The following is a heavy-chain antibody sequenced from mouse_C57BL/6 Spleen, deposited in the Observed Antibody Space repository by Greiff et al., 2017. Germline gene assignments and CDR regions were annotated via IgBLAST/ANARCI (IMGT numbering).Heavy chain of an antibody. V-gene: IGHV5-16*01. CDR3: ARDTGYYVGGYFDV. CDR2: IIYDGSST. CDR1: GFTFSDYY. D-gene: IGHD1-1*01. J-gene: IGHJ1*03. Sequence: EVMFVESEGGLVQPGSSMKLSCTASGFTFSDYYMAWVRQVPEKGLEWVANIIYDGSSTYYLDSLKSRFIISRDTAKNILYLQMSSLKSEDTATYYCARDTGYYVGGYFDVWGTGTTVTVSS.